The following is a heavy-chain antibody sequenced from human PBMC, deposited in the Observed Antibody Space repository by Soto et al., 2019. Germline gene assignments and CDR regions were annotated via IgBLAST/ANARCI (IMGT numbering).Heavy chain of an antibody. J-gene: IGHJ3*02. CDR3: AKSTTVINAFDI. D-gene: IGHD4-17*01. CDR2: ISGSGGST. CDR1: GFTFSSYA. Sequence: GGSLRLSCAASGFTFSSYAMSWVRQAPGKGLEWVSAISGSGGSTYYADSVKGRFTISRDNSKYTLYLQMNSLRAEDTAVYYCAKSTTVINAFDIWGQGTMVTVSS. V-gene: IGHV3-23*01.